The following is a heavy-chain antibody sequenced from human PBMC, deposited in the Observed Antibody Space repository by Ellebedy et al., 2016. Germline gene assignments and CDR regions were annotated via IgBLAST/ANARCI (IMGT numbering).Heavy chain of an antibody. CDR2: IYYSGST. D-gene: IGHD2-21*02. J-gene: IGHJ6*02. CDR1: GGSISSGDYY. CDR3: ARDRSVTAKYYGMDV. Sequence: SETLSLTCTVSGGSISSGDYYWSWIRQPPGKGLEWIGYIYYSGSTYYNPSLKSRVTISVDTSKNKFSLKLGSVTAADTAVYYCARDRSVTAKYYGMDVWGQGTTVTVSS. V-gene: IGHV4-30-4*01.